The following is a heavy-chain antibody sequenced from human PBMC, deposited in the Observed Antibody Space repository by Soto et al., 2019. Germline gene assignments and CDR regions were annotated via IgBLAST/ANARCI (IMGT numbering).Heavy chain of an antibody. Sequence: SVKVSCKASGGTFSSYAISWVRQAPGQGLEWMGGIIPIFGTANYAQKFQGRVTITAGESTSTAYMELSSLRSEDTAVYYCARVRAATAYYYYGMDVWGQGTTVTVSS. CDR3: ARVRAATAYYYYGMDV. D-gene: IGHD2-21*02. CDR1: GGTFSSYA. CDR2: IIPIFGTA. J-gene: IGHJ6*02. V-gene: IGHV1-69*13.